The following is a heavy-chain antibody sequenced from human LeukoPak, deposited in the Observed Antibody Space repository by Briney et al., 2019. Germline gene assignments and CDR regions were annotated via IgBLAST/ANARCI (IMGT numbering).Heavy chain of an antibody. V-gene: IGHV1-2*02. D-gene: IGHD1-26*01. CDR2: INPNSGGT. Sequence: ASVKVSCKASGYTFTGYYMHWVRQAPGQGLEWMGWINPNSGGTNYAQKFQGRVTMTRDTSISTAYLQWSSLKASDTAMYYCARAVGGATGGYYFDYWGQGTLVTVSS. J-gene: IGHJ4*02. CDR1: GYTFTGYY. CDR3: ARAVGGATGGYYFDY.